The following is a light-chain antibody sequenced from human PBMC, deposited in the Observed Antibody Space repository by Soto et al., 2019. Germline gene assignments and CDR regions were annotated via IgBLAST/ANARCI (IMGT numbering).Light chain of an antibody. Sequence: DIQMTQSPSTLSASVGDRVTITCRASQTISNWLAWYQQKPGRAPKLLIYDASSLESGVPSRFSGSGSGTEFTITISSLQPDDFATYYCQHYNSYMTFGQGTKVEIK. J-gene: IGKJ1*01. CDR1: QTISNW. CDR3: QHYNSYMT. CDR2: DAS. V-gene: IGKV1-5*01.